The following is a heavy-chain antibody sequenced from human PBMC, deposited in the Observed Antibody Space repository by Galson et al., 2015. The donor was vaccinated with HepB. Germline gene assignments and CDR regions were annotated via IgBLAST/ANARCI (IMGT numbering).Heavy chain of an antibody. Sequence: SVKVSCKASGDTFTGYYMHWVRQAPGQGLEWMGWINPNSGGTNYAQRFQGRVTMTRDTSISTAYMELSRLRSDDTAVYYCARGEKYYDFWSGYSIGAEYFHHWGQGTLVTVSS. D-gene: IGHD3-3*01. CDR1: GDTFTGYY. J-gene: IGHJ1*01. V-gene: IGHV1-2*02. CDR2: INPNSGGT. CDR3: ARGEKYYDFWSGYSIGAEYFHH.